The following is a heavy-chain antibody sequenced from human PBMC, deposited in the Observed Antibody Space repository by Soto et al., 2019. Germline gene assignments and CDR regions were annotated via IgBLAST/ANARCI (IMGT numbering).Heavy chain of an antibody. Sequence: GASVKVSCKASGCTFTSYGISWVRQAPGQGLEWMGWISAYNGNTNYAQKLQGRVTMTTDTSTSTAYMELRSLRSDDTAVYYCAREKMPGPGIAAAGTVWDYWGQGTPVTVSS. V-gene: IGHV1-18*01. CDR2: ISAYNGNT. CDR1: GCTFTSYG. CDR3: AREKMPGPGIAAAGTVWDY. J-gene: IGHJ4*02. D-gene: IGHD6-13*01.